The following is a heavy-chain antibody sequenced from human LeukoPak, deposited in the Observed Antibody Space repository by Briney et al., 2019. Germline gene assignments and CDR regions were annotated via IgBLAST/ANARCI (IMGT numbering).Heavy chain of an antibody. Sequence: SGGSLRLSCAASGFSFSSYWVHWVRQAPGKGLVWVSRISSDESSTTYADSVRGRFTISRDNAKNTLYLQMNSLRVEDTAVYYCAREYSSSSGRAFDYWGQGTLVTVSP. CDR1: GFSFSSYW. D-gene: IGHD6-6*01. J-gene: IGHJ4*02. CDR3: AREYSSSSGRAFDY. CDR2: ISSDESST. V-gene: IGHV3-74*01.